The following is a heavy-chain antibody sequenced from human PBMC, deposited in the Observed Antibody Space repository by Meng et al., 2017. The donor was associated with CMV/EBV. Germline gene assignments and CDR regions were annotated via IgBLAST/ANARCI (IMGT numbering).Heavy chain of an antibody. CDR1: GFSFSRYW. V-gene: IGHV3-7*01. Sequence: GESLKISCAASGFSFSRYWMTWVRQAPGKGLEWVANIRQDGSEAYYVDSVKGRFTIFRDNTKNSLFLQMDSLSADDTAIYYCVRESSTFSWSEHLQHWGQGTLVTVSS. J-gene: IGHJ1*01. CDR3: VRESSTFSWSEHLQH. D-gene: IGHD2-2*01. CDR2: IRQDGSEA.